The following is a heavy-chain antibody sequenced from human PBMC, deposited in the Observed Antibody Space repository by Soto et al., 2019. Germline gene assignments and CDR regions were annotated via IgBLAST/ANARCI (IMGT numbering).Heavy chain of an antibody. V-gene: IGHV3-30*03. CDR3: ARDLRQGASGATVYGTDD. Sequence: QVQLVESGGGEVQPGTSLRLSCIASGFIFSNNGMHWVRQAPGKGLEWVPLVSHAGRKTFYADSVKGRLTIYRDNSKNTVYLHMNNLRPEDSAVYRCARDLRQGASGATVYGTDDWGQGTTVTVSS. J-gene: IGHJ6*02. CDR1: GFIFSNNG. CDR2: VSHAGRKT. D-gene: IGHD2-8*02.